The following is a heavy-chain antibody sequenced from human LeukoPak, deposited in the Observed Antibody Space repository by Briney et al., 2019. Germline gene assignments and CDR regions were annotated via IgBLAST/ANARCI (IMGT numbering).Heavy chain of an antibody. D-gene: IGHD5-18*01. V-gene: IGHV3-48*03. Sequence: QAGGSLRLSCAASGFTFSSYEMNWVRQAPGKGLEWVSYISSSGSTIYYADSVKGRFTISRDNAKNSLYLQMNSLRAEDTAVYYCARGPNTAMVIGIFVYWGQGTLVTVSS. CDR3: ARGPNTAMVIGIFVY. CDR2: ISSSGSTI. CDR1: GFTFSSYE. J-gene: IGHJ4*02.